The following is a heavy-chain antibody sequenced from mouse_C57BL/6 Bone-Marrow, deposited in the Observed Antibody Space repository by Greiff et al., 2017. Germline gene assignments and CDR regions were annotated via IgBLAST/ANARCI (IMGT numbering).Heavy chain of an antibody. D-gene: IGHD2-1*01. J-gene: IGHJ3*01. CDR1: GYTFTDYY. CDR3: ARTRDYGNPAWFAD. Sequence: VQLQQSGPVLVKPGASVKMSCKASGYTFTDYYMNWVKQSHGKSLEWIGVINPYNGGTSYNQTFKGQATLTVDKSSSTAYMELNSLTSADSADYYGARTRDYGNPAWFADGGQGTLVTVSA. V-gene: IGHV1-19*01. CDR2: INPYNGGT.